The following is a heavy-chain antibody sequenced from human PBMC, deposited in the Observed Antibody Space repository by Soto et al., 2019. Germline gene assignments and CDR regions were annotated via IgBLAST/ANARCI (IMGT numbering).Heavy chain of an antibody. D-gene: IGHD2-2*01. J-gene: IGHJ4*02. CDR3: ARLYLSSHYYFDY. CDR1: GYNFANYW. Sequence: EVQLVQSGAEGKKPGESLKISCKGSGYNFANYWIGWVRQMPGKGLEWMGIIYPGDSDTRYSPSFQGQVTVSADKSITTAYLQWSRLKASDTAMYYCARLYLSSHYYFDYWGQGTLVTVSS. CDR2: IYPGDSDT. V-gene: IGHV5-51*01.